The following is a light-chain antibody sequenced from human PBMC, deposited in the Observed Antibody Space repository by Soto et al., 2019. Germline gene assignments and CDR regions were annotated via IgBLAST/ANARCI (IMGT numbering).Light chain of an antibody. Sequence: EIVMTQSPATLSVSPGERATLSCRASQSVSSNLAWYQQKPGQAPRLLIYGASTRATGIPARFSGSGSGPEFTLTISSLQSEDFAVYYCQQYNNWPPGFGPGTKVDIK. J-gene: IGKJ3*01. CDR1: QSVSSN. V-gene: IGKV3-15*01. CDR3: QQYNNWPPG. CDR2: GAS.